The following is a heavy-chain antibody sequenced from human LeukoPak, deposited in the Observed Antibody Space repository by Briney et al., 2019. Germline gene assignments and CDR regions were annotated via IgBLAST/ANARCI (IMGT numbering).Heavy chain of an antibody. V-gene: IGHV4-61*02. D-gene: IGHD2-2*01. CDR1: GGSLSSDYYY. Sequence: SQTLSLTCTVSGGSLSSDYYYWNWIRQPAGKGLEWIGRIYTSGGTNYNPSLGNRVTISIDRSKNQFSLKLTSVTAADTAVYYCASTVVPAGISGIAARISSFDYWGQGTLVTVSS. CDR3: ASTVVPAGISGIAARISSFDY. CDR2: IYTSGGT. J-gene: IGHJ4*02.